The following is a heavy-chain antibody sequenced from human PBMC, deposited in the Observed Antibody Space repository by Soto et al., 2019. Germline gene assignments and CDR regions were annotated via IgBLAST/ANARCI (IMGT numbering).Heavy chain of an antibody. CDR2: IYYSGST. D-gene: IGHD2-2*01. V-gene: IGHV4-30-4*01. Sequence: SLTCTVSGGSISRYYWSWIRQPPGKGLEWIGYIYYSGSTYYNPSLKSRVTISVDTSKNQFSLKLSSVTAADTAVYYCARAKGIVVVPAAMFFDYWGQGTLVTVSS. CDR3: ARAKGIVVVPAAMFFDY. CDR1: GGSISRYY. J-gene: IGHJ4*02.